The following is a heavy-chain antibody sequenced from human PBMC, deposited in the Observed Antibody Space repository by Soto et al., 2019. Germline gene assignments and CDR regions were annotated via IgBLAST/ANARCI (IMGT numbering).Heavy chain of an antibody. V-gene: IGHV4-59*01. CDR1: GGSISSYY. CDR3: ARRYGTTFDY. CDR2: IYYSGST. Sequence: SETQSLTCTVSGGSISSYYWSWIRQPPGKGLEWIGYIYYSGSTNYNPSLKSRVTISVDTSKNQFSLRLSSVTAADTAVYYCARRYGTTFDYWGQGTLVTVSS. J-gene: IGHJ4*02. D-gene: IGHD1-7*01.